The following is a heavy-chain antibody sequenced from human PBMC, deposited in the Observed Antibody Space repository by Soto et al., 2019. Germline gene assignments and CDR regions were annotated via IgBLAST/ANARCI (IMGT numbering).Heavy chain of an antibody. D-gene: IGHD3-22*01. CDR2: IHYSENT. J-gene: IGHJ4*02. CDR1: GGSISSGGYY. V-gene: IGHV4-31*03. CDR3: ARRWGFDDSRGLDY. Sequence: QVQLQESGPGLVKPSQTLSLTCTVSGGSISSGGYYWSWIRQHPGKGLEWIGYIHYSENTYYNPSLXXXVXXSVDTSKNQFSLKLSSVTAADTAVYYCARRWGFDDSRGLDYWGQGTLVTVSS.